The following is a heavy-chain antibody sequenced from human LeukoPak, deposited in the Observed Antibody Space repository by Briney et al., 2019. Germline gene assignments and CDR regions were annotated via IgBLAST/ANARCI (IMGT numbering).Heavy chain of an antibody. J-gene: IGHJ5*02. CDR1: GGSISSYY. Sequence: PSETLSLTCTVSGGSISSYYWSWIRQPPGKGLEWIGYIYYSGSTNYNPTLKSRVTISGDTSKNQFSLKLSSVTAADTAVYYCARDEGHSGYDSGDNWFDPWGQGTLVTVSS. CDR2: IYYSGST. CDR3: ARDEGHSGYDSGDNWFDP. D-gene: IGHD5-12*01. V-gene: IGHV4-59*01.